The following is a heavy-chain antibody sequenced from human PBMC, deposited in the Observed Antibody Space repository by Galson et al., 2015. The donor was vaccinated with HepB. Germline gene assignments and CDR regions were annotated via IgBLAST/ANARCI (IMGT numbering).Heavy chain of an antibody. Sequence: SVKVSCKASEATFRSYVMNWVRQAPGQGLEWMGGIFPVFGPANYAQKFQGRVTITADKSTSTAYMELSSLRSEDTAIYFCARRLYGDFAFDDWGQGTLVTVSS. CDR2: IFPVFGPA. CDR3: ARRLYGDFAFDD. J-gene: IGHJ4*02. D-gene: IGHD4-17*01. CDR1: EATFRSYV. V-gene: IGHV1-69*06.